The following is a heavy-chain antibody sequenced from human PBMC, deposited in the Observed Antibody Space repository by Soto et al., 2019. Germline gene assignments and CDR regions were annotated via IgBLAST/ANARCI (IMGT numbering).Heavy chain of an antibody. CDR3: AKVDYGGNPVGAFDI. D-gene: IGHD4-17*01. V-gene: IGHV3-23*01. CDR1: GFTFSSYA. Sequence: EVQLLESGGGLVQPGGSLRLSCAASGFTFSSYAMSWFRQAPGKGLEWVSASSGSGGSTYYADSVKGRFTISRDNSKNTLYRQRNSLRAEDTAVYYCAKVDYGGNPVGAFDIWGQGTMVTVSS. J-gene: IGHJ3*02. CDR2: SSGSGGST.